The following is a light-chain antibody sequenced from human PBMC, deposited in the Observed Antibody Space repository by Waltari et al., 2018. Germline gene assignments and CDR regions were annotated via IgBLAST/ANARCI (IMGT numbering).Light chain of an antibody. J-gene: IGLJ2*01. V-gene: IGLV2-14*01. CDR2: EAG. Sequence: QSALTQPAYVSGSPGQSINISCTGTTNDIGFYSYVSWYQQHPGKPPQLLVYEAGHRPLVISTRFSGSKSGNTAYLTSSGLQADDEADYYCSSYTRINTVIFGGGTKLTVL. CDR3: SSYTRINTVI. CDR1: TNDIGFYSY.